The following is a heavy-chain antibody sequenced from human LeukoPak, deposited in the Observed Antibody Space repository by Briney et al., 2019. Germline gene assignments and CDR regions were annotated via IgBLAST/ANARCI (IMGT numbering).Heavy chain of an antibody. CDR3: ARELYPITTNYYMDV. V-gene: IGHV3-20*04. Sequence: GGSLRLSCAASGFTFDDYAMSWVRLVPGKGLEWVSGINWNGSSRGYADSVKGRFIISRDNGKNSLYLQMNSLSAEDTAVYYCARELYPITTNYYMDVWGKGTTVTVSS. CDR2: INWNGSSR. J-gene: IGHJ6*03. CDR1: GFTFDDYA. D-gene: IGHD2-8*01.